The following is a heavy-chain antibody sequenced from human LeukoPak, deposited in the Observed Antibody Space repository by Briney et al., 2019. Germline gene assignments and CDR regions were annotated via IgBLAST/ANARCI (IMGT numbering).Heavy chain of an antibody. Sequence: PGGSLRLSCAASGFTFSSYAMSWVRQAPGKGLEWLANIRQDGSENYYVDSVKGRFTFSRDNARNSLYLHLNSLRAEDTAVYYCARVGSTSWYLDYWGQGTLVTVSS. CDR3: ARVGSTSWYLDY. D-gene: IGHD6-13*01. CDR1: GFTFSSYA. J-gene: IGHJ4*02. V-gene: IGHV3-7*01. CDR2: IRQDGSEN.